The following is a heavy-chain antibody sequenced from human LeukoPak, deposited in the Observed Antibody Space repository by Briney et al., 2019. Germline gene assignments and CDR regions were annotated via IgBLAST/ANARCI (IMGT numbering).Heavy chain of an antibody. D-gene: IGHD3-22*01. V-gene: IGHV3-48*01. Sequence: GGSLRLSCAASGFTFGTYAMNWVRQAPGKGLEWVSYISSSSSTIYFPDSVKGRFTISRDNSKNTLYLQMNSLRAEDSAVYYCARGSFYYYDKSGYSTVYYFDYWGQRTLVTVSS. CDR3: ARGSFYYYDKSGYSTVYYFDY. J-gene: IGHJ4*02. CDR2: ISSSSSTI. CDR1: GFTFGTYA.